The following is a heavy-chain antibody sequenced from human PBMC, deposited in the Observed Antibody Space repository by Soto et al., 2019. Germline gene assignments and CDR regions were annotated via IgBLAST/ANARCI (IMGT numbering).Heavy chain of an antibody. J-gene: IGHJ6*02. CDR3: TRAAFGDGMDL. Sequence: EVQLVESGGGLVQPGGSLRLSGAAFGFTYNSYDMHWVRQVSGKGLEWVSSMGGAGAREYADSVKGRFIILRDNAKNSLYLQMDSLRAGDMAVYYCTRAAFGDGMDLWGQGTPVTVSS. D-gene: IGHD3-10*01. CDR2: MGGAGAR. V-gene: IGHV3-13*01. CDR1: GFTYNSYD.